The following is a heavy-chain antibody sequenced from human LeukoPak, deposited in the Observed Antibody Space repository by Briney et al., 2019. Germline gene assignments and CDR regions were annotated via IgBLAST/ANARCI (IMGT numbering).Heavy chain of an antibody. CDR1: GGSFSGYY. J-gene: IGHJ6*02. D-gene: IGHD6-13*01. Sequence: SETLSLTCAVYGGSFSGYYWSWIRQPPGKGLEWIGEINHSGSTNYNPSLKSRVTISVDTSKNQFSLKLSSVTAADTAVYYCARVGSIAARLYYYYYGMDVWGRGTTVTVSS. V-gene: IGHV4-34*01. CDR2: INHSGST. CDR3: ARVGSIAARLYYYYYGMDV.